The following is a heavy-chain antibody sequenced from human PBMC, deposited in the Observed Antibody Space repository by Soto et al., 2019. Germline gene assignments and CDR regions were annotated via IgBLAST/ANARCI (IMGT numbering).Heavy chain of an antibody. V-gene: IGHV1-69*13. CDR3: AEMTRPTDYYYYGMDV. CDR2: IIPIFGTA. Sequence: GASVKVSCKASGGTFSSYAISWVRQAPGQGLEWMGGIIPIFGTANYAQKFQGRVTITADESTSTAYMELSSLRSEDTAVYYCAEMTRPTDYYYYGMDVWGQGTTVTVS. CDR1: GGTFSSYA. J-gene: IGHJ6*02.